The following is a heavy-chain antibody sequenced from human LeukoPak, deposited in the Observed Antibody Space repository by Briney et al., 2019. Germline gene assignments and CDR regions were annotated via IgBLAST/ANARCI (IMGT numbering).Heavy chain of an antibody. CDR2: IYPGDSDT. V-gene: IGHV5-51*01. J-gene: IGHJ4*02. Sequence: GESLKISCRASGYSFTSYWIGWVRQMPGKGLEWMGIIYPGDSDTRYSPSFQGQVTISADKSISTAYLQWSSLKASDTAMYYCARHKDCSSTSCLIDYWGQGTLVTVSS. D-gene: IGHD2-2*01. CDR1: GYSFTSYW. CDR3: ARHKDCSSTSCLIDY.